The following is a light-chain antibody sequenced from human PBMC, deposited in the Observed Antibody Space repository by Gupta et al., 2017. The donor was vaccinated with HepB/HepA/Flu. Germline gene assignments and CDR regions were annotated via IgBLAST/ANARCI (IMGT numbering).Light chain of an antibody. CDR2: DVS. CDR1: SGDIGSFNY. J-gene: IGLJ1*01. CDR3: CLFGGNNEYI. V-gene: IGLV2-8*01. Sequence: QSALTQPPSASGSPGQTVTISCTGTSGDIGSFNYVSWYQQLPGKAPKLILHDVSQRPSGVPDRFSGSKSGNTASLTVSGLQPEDEADYYCCLFGGNNEYIFGTGTKVTVL.